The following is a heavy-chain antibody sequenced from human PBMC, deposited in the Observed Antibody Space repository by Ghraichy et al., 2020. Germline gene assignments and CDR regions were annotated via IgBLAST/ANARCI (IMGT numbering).Heavy chain of an antibody. CDR2: MNPNSGNT. CDR3: ARDPGRSIFGVVITNWFDP. CDR1: GYTFTSYD. V-gene: IGHV1-8*01. D-gene: IGHD3-3*01. Sequence: ASVKVSCKASGYTFTSYDINWVRQATGQGLEWMGWMNPNSGNTGYAQKFQGRVTMTRNTSISTAYMELSSLRSEDTAVYYCARDPGRSIFGVVITNWFDPWGQGTLVTVSS. J-gene: IGHJ5*02.